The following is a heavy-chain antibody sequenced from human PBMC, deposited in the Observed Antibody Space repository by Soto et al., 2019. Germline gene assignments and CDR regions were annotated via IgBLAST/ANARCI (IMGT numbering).Heavy chain of an antibody. J-gene: IGHJ6*02. CDR3: AADRGGYSSSWYQPRDYYYGMDV. CDR1: GFTFTSSA. Sequence: GASVKVSCKASGFTFTSSAVQWVRQARGQRLEWIGWIVVGSGNTNYAQKFQERVTITRDMSTSTAYMELSSLRSEDTAVYYCAADRGGYSSSWYQPRDYYYGMDVWGQGTTVTVSS. CDR2: IVVGSGNT. V-gene: IGHV1-58*01. D-gene: IGHD6-13*01.